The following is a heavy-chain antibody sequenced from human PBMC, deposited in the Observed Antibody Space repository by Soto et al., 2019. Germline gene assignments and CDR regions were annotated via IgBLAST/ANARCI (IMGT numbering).Heavy chain of an antibody. CDR1: GYSISSNNW. J-gene: IGHJ4*02. CDR3: ARKTDGYNPFDD. Sequence: QVQLQESGPGLVKPSDTLSLTCAVSGYSISSNNWWGWIRQSPGKGLECIGYIYYSGSTHYNPSLKSRVSMSVDTSKNQFSLKVSSVTAVDTAVYYCARKTDGYNPFDDWGQGTLVTVSS. V-gene: IGHV4-28*01. CDR2: IYYSGST. D-gene: IGHD5-12*01.